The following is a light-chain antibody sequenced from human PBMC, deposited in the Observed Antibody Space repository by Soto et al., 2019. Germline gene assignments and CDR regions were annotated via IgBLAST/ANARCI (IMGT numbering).Light chain of an antibody. J-gene: IGKJ1*01. V-gene: IGKV1-39*01. CDR2: AAS. CDR3: QHYNSYSEA. Sequence: DIQMTQSPSSLSASIGDRVTIVCRASQSVSTFLNWYQQKPGKAPKVLIYAASSLQSGVPSRFSGSGSGTEFTLTISSLQPDDFATYYCQHYNSYSEAFGQGTKVELK. CDR1: QSVSTF.